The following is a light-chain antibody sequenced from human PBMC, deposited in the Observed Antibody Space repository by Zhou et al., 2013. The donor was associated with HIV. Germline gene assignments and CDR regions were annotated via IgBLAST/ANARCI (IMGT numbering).Light chain of an antibody. CDR3: GSYAGSSIWI. J-gene: IGLJ2*01. Sequence: QSALTQPPSASGSPGQSVTISRTGTSSDVGGYNYVSWYQQHPDKAPKLIIYEVNKRPSGVPDRFSGSKSGNTASLTVSGLQAEDESDYYCGSYAGSSIWIFGGGTKLTVL. CDR2: EVN. CDR1: SSDVGGYNY. V-gene: IGLV2-8*01.